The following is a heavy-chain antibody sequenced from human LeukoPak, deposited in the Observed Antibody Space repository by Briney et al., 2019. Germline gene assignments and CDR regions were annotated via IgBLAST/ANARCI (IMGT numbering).Heavy chain of an antibody. CDR3: ATAPGTDI. CDR1: GFTLSSYS. J-gene: IGHJ6*02. D-gene: IGHD3-22*01. Sequence: GGSLRLSCAASGFTLSSYSMNWVRQAPGKGLEWVSSISSSSYIYYADSVKGRFTISRDNARNSLYLQMNSLRAEDTAVYYCATAPGTDIWGQGTTVTISS. CDR2: ISSSSYI. V-gene: IGHV3-21*04.